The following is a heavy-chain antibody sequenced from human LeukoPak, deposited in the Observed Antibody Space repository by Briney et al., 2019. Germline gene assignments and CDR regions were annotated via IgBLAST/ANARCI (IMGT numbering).Heavy chain of an antibody. CDR3: ARHQITSDYYDSSGYDY. V-gene: IGHV4-39*01. J-gene: IGHJ4*02. Sequence: SETLSLTCTVSGGSISSSSYYWGWIRQPPGKGLEWIGSIYYSGSTYYNPSLKSRVTISVDTSKNQFSLKLSSVTAADTAVYYCARHQITSDYYDSSGYDYWGQGTLVTVSP. CDR1: GGSISSSSYY. D-gene: IGHD3-22*01. CDR2: IYYSGST.